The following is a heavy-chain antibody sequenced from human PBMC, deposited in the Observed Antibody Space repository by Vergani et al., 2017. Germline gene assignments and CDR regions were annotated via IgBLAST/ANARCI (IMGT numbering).Heavy chain of an antibody. D-gene: IGHD3-10*01. CDR1: GGSISSGDYY. J-gene: IGHJ4*02. Sequence: QVQLQESCPGLVKPSQTLSLICTVSGGSISSGDYYWSWIRQPPGKGLEWIGYIYYSGSTYYNPSLKSRVTISVDTSKNQFSLKLSSVTAADTAVYYCARGAVRGVRRSYFDYWGQGTLVTVSS. CDR2: IYYSGST. CDR3: ARGAVRGVRRSYFDY. V-gene: IGHV4-30-4*01.